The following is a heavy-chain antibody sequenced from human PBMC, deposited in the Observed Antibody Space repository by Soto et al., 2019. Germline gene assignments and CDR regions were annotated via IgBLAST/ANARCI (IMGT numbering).Heavy chain of an antibody. J-gene: IGHJ5*01. D-gene: IGHD2-21*01. Sequence: SETLSLTCAVYGGYFSGYYWSWIRQPPGQGLEWIGEIYRTGRTNYNPSLKSRVTISLDKSEHQFSLKVTSLTAADTDVYYCATVVIPGTRHTDFDSRGQGVSVTVSS. CDR2: IYRTGRT. CDR1: GGYFSGYY. CDR3: ATVVIPGTRHTDFDS. V-gene: IGHV4-34*01.